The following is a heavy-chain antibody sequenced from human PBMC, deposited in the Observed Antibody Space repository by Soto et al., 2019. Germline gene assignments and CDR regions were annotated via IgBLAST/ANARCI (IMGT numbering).Heavy chain of an antibody. J-gene: IGHJ6*02. D-gene: IGHD3-3*01. CDR2: ISGSGGST. CDR1: GFTFSSYA. V-gene: IGHV3-23*01. Sequence: PGVSLRLSFAACGFTFSSYAMSWVRQAPGKGLEWVSAISGSGGSTYYADSVKGRFTISRDNSKNTLYLQMNSLRAEDTAVYYCARDPLYYDFWSGYTQYYYYGMDVWGQGTTVTVSS. CDR3: ARDPLYYDFWSGYTQYYYYGMDV.